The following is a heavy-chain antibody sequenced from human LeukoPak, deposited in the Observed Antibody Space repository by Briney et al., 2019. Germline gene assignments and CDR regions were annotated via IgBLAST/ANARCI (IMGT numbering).Heavy chain of an antibody. J-gene: IGHJ4*02. CDR3: ARGHCSGGSCYDY. CDR2: IIPIFGTA. CDR1: GGTFSSYA. Sequence: SVKVSCKASGGTFSSYAISWVRQAPGQGLEWMGGIIPIFGTANYAQKFQGRVTITADESTSTAYMELSSLRSEDTTVYYCARGHCSGGSCYDYWGQGTLVTVSS. V-gene: IGHV1-69*13. D-gene: IGHD2-15*01.